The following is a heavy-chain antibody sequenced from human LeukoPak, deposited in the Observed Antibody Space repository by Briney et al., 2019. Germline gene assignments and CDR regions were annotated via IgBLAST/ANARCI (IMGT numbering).Heavy chain of an antibody. V-gene: IGHV3-48*01. CDR2: ISSGSGTI. Sequence: GGSLRLSCAASGFTFSSNSMNWVRQAPGKGVEWVSYISSGSGTIYYADSVKGRFTISRDNSKNTLYLQMNSLRAEDTAVYFCAKGDKMPTWRRTYNRFDPWGQGTLVTVSS. D-gene: IGHD5-24*01. CDR3: AKGDKMPTWRRTYNRFDP. J-gene: IGHJ5*02. CDR1: GFTFSSNS.